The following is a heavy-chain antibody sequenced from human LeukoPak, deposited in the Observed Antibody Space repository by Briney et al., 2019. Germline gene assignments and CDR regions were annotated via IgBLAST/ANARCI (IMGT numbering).Heavy chain of an antibody. CDR3: ARDSWVVVVAAMERDY. CDR1: GYTFTDYY. D-gene: IGHD2-15*01. Sequence: GASVKVSCKASGYTFTDYYMHWVRQAPGQGLEWMGWINPNSGGTNYAQKFQGRVTMTRDTSISTAYMELSRLRSDDTAVYYCARDSWVVVVAAMERDYWGQGTLVTVSS. J-gene: IGHJ4*02. V-gene: IGHV1-2*02. CDR2: INPNSGGT.